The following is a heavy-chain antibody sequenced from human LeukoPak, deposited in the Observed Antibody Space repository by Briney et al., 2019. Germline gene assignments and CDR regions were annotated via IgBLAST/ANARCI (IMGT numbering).Heavy chain of an antibody. Sequence: GGSLRLSCATSGFTFSSYGMHWVRQAPGKGLEWVAFIRYDGSSEFYADSVKGRFTISRDNSKNTLYLQMNSLRAEDTAVYYCAKGWRLVDYWGQGTLVTVSS. CDR2: IRYDGSSE. D-gene: IGHD1-1*01. V-gene: IGHV3-30*02. CDR1: GFTFSSYG. CDR3: AKGWRLVDY. J-gene: IGHJ4*02.